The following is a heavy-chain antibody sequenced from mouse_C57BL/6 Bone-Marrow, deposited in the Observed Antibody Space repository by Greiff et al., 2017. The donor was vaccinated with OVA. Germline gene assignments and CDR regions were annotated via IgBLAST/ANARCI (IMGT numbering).Heavy chain of an antibody. V-gene: IGHV1-54*01. D-gene: IGHD4-1*01. CDR2: INPGSGGT. Sequence: VQRVESGAELVRPGTSVKVSCKASGYAFTNYLIEWVKQRPGQGLEWIGVINPGSGGTNYNEKFKGKATLTADKSSSTAYMQLSSLTSEDSAVYFCARNWYWYFDFWGTGTTVTVSS. CDR3: ARNWYWYFDF. J-gene: IGHJ1*03. CDR1: GYAFTNYL.